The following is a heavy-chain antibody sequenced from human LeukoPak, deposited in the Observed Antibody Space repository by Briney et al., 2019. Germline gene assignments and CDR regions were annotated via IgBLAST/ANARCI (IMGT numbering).Heavy chain of an antibody. CDR1: GFTFSSYA. Sequence: GGSLRLSCAASGFTFSSYAMHWVRQAPGKGLEYVSAISSNGGSTYYANSVKGRSTISRDNSKNTLYLQMGSLRAEDMAVYYCAREVVVPAAGTWFDPWGQGTLVTVSS. CDR2: ISSNGGST. V-gene: IGHV3-64*01. J-gene: IGHJ5*02. CDR3: AREVVVPAAGTWFDP. D-gene: IGHD2-2*01.